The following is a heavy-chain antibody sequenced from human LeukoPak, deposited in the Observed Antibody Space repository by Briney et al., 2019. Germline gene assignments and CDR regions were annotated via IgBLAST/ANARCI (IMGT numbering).Heavy chain of an antibody. Sequence: PGGSLRLSCAASGFTFSSYAMSWVRQAPGKGLEWVSAISASGGSTYYADSVKGRFTISRDNSKNTLYLQMNSLRAEDTAVYYCALGYCSSTSCFGFDYWGQGTLVTVSS. V-gene: IGHV3-23*01. J-gene: IGHJ4*02. CDR3: ALGYCSSTSCFGFDY. CDR1: GFTFSSYA. CDR2: ISASGGST. D-gene: IGHD2-2*01.